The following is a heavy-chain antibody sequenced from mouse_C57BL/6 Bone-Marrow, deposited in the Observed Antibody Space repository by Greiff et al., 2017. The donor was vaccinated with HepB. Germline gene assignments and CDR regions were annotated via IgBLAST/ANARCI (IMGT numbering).Heavy chain of an antibody. J-gene: IGHJ3*01. CDR3: ARGIYYDYLFAY. D-gene: IGHD2-4*01. V-gene: IGHV1-55*01. CDR2: IYPGSGST. CDR1: GYTFTSYW. Sequence: QVQLQQPGAELVKPGASVKMSCKASGYTFTSYWITWVKQRPGQGLEWIGDIYPGSGSTNYNEKFKSKATLTVDTSSSTAYMQLSSLTSEDSAVYYCARGIYYDYLFAYWGQGTLVTVSA.